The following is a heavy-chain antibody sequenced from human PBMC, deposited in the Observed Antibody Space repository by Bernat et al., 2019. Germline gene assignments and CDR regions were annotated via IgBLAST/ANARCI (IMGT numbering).Heavy chain of an antibody. Sequence: QVQLVQSGAEVKKPGASVKVSCKASGYTFTSYYMHWVRQAPGQGLEWMGIINPSGGSTSYAQKFQGRVTMTRDTSTSTVHMELSSLRSEDTAVYYCARSSITIFGVVIEAGLFDYWGQGTLVTVSS. CDR2: INPSGGST. D-gene: IGHD3-3*01. J-gene: IGHJ4*02. V-gene: IGHV1-46*01. CDR1: GYTFTSYY. CDR3: ARSSITIFGVVIEAGLFDY.